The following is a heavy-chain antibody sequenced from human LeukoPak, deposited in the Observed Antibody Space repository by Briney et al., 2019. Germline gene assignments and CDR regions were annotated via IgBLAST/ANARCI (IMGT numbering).Heavy chain of an antibody. V-gene: IGHV2-5*01. CDR3: AHSTITMIVVVPFDY. D-gene: IGHD3-22*01. Sequence: SGPTLVKPTQTLTLTCTFSGFSLSTCGVGVGCIRQPPEKALEWLALIFWSDDKRYSPSLNSRLPITTDPSKNQVVLTMTNIDPVETATYYCAHSTITMIVVVPFDYWGQGTLVTVSS. CDR2: IFWSDDK. CDR1: GFSLSTCGVG. J-gene: IGHJ4*02.